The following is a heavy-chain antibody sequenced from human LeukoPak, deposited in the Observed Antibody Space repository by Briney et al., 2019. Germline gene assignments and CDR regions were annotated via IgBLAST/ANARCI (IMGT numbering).Heavy chain of an antibody. CDR1: GFTFSGSA. Sequence: GGSLRLSCAASGFTFSGSAMHWVRQASGKGLEWVSAISGSGGSTYYADSVKGRFTISRDNSKNTLYLQMNSLRAEDTAVYYCAKDDDWGRYKHWGQGTLVTVSS. D-gene: IGHD3-16*01. CDR3: AKDDDWGRYKH. V-gene: IGHV3-23*01. CDR2: ISGSGGST. J-gene: IGHJ1*01.